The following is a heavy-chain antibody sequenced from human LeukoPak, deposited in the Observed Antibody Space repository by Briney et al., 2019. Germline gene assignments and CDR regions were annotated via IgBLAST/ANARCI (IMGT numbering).Heavy chain of an antibody. J-gene: IGHJ4*02. V-gene: IGHV1-2*02. D-gene: IGHD4-17*01. CDR3: ARVYGDYVLQYFDY. CDR2: INPNSGGT. Sequence: EASVKVSCKASGYTFTGYYMNWVRQAPGQGLEWMGCINPNSGGTNYAQKFQGRVTMTRDTSISTAYMELSRLRSDDTAVYYGARVYGDYVLQYFDYWGQGTLVTVSS. CDR1: GYTFTGYY.